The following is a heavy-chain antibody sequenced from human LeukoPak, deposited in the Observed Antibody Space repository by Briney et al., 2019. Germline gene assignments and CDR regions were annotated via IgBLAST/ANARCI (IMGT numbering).Heavy chain of an antibody. CDR1: GFTFRNFG. Sequence: GRSLRLSCAASGFTFRNFGMHWVRQAQGKGLEWVAVIHYDGNKKYYADSVKGRFTISKDNSKNTLYMQMNSLRAEDTAVYYCARILGSGYSAEFWGQGTLVTASS. CDR3: ARILGSGYSAEF. V-gene: IGHV3-33*01. J-gene: IGHJ4*02. CDR2: IHYDGNKK. D-gene: IGHD3-22*01.